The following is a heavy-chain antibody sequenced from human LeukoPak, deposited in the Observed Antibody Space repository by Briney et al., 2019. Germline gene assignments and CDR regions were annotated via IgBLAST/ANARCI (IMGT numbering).Heavy chain of an antibody. CDR3: ARTLIEYSVSSCYFDY. Sequence: GGSLRLSCAASGLTSHLKSYGMSWVRQAPGKGLEWVSTISGSGYNTYYADSVKGRFTISRDNSKNTLYLQMNSLRAEDTAVYYCARTLIEYSVSSCYFDYWGQGTLVTVSS. J-gene: IGHJ4*02. CDR1: GLTSHLKSYG. CDR2: ISGSGYNT. V-gene: IGHV3-23*01. D-gene: IGHD6-6*01.